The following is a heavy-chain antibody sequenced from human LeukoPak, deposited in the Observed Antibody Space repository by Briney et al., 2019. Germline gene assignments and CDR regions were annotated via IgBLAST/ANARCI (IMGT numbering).Heavy chain of an antibody. CDR2: INSDGSTT. V-gene: IGHV3-74*01. CDR3: ARRQYRSSWYYFDY. Sequence: PGGSLRLSCAASGFSLSSYWMHWVRQAPGKGLVWVSRINSDGSTTNYADSVKGRFTTSRDNAKNTLYLQMNSLRAEDTAVYYCARRQYRSSWYYFDYWGQGTLVTVSS. D-gene: IGHD6-13*01. J-gene: IGHJ4*02. CDR1: GFSLSSYW.